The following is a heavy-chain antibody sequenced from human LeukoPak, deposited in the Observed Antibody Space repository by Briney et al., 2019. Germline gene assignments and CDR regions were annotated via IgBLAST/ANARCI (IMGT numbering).Heavy chain of an antibody. CDR2: INTDGSTA. D-gene: IGHD3-22*01. J-gene: IGHJ4*02. CDR1: GFTFSSHW. Sequence: GGSLRLSCAASGFTFSSHWMHWVRQVPGKGLVWVSRINTDGSTATYADSVKGRFTISRDNAKNTLNLQMNSLRAEDTAVYYCARDPSRDYYDSSAIDYWGQGTLVTVSS. V-gene: IGHV3-74*01. CDR3: ARDPSRDYYDSSAIDY.